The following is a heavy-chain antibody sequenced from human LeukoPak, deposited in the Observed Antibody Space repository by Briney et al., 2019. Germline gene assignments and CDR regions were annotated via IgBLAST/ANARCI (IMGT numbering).Heavy chain of an antibody. CDR1: GFTFSSYE. J-gene: IGHJ4*02. CDR3: ARVEGEFYDSSGYSFGY. Sequence: GGSLRLSCAASGFTFSSYEMNWVRQAPGRGLEWVSYISSSGSTIYYADSVKGRFTISRDNAKNSLYLQMNSLRAEDTAVYYCARVEGEFYDSSGYSFGYWGQGTLATVSS. V-gene: IGHV3-48*03. CDR2: ISSSGSTI. D-gene: IGHD3-22*01.